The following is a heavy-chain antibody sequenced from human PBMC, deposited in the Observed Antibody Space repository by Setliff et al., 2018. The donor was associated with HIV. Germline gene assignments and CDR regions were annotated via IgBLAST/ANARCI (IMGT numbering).Heavy chain of an antibody. V-gene: IGHV3-11*04. D-gene: IGHD3-16*02. CDR3: ARERAYDYLWGSHRSSQNSFDY. J-gene: IGHJ4*02. CDR2: IDTSGSTI. CDR1: GFTFSDYY. Sequence: GGSLRLSCAASGFTFSDYYMSWIRQAPGKGLEWVSYIDTSGSTIYYADSVKGRFTISRDNAKNSLYLQMNSLRAEDTAVYYCARERAYDYLWGSHRSSQNSFDYWGQGTLVTV.